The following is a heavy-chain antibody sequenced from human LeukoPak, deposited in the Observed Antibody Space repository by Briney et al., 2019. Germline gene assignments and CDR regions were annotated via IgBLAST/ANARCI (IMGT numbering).Heavy chain of an antibody. V-gene: IGHV1-69*06. CDR3: ARDPHLYRSSTSCYFNDY. CDR1: GGTFSSYA. CDR2: IIPIFGTA. D-gene: IGHD2-2*01. J-gene: IGHJ4*02. Sequence: GASVKVSCKASGGTFSSYAISWVRQAPGQGLEWMGGIIPIFGTANYAQKFQGRVTITADKSTSTAYMELSSLRSEDTAVYYCARDPHLYRSSTSCYFNDYWGQGTLVTVSS.